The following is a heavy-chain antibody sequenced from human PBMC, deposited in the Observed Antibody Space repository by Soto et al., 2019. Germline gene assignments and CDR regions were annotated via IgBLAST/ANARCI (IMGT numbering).Heavy chain of an antibody. CDR1: GYTFTSYG. D-gene: IGHD6-13*01. CDR3: ARAIAAAGLFDY. V-gene: IGHV1-18*01. CDR2: ISAYNGNT. Sequence: ASVKVSCKASGYTFTSYGISWVRQAPGQGLEWMGWISAYNGNTKYAQKIQGRVTMTTDTSTSTAYMELRSLRSDDTAVYYCARAIAAAGLFDYWGQGTLVTVSS. J-gene: IGHJ4*02.